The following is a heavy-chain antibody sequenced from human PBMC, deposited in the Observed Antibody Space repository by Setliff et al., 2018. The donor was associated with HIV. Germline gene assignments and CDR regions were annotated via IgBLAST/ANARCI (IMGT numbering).Heavy chain of an antibody. CDR2: INAGDDNT. J-gene: IGHJ4*02. CDR3: ARGSCSGCYLSDY. CDR1: GYTFSTNA. V-gene: IGHV1-3*01. D-gene: IGHD6-19*01. Sequence: ASVKVSCKAFGYTFSTNAIHWVRQAPGQRLEWMGYINAGDDNTRYSEKFQGRVTITRDTSANTAYMEPSSLRSEDTAVYYCARGSCSGCYLSDYWGLGTLGTVPQ.